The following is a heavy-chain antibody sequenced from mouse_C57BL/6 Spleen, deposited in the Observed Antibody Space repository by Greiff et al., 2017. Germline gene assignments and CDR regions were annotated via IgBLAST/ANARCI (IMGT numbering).Heavy chain of an antibody. J-gene: IGHJ4*01. Sequence: VKLVESGPGLVQPSQSLSITCTVSGFSLTSYGVHWVRQSPGKGLEWLGVIWSGGSTDYNAAFISRLSISKDNTKSQVFFKMNSLQADDTAIYSCSKYSLGAMDYWGQGTSVTVSS. CDR3: SKYSLGAMDY. V-gene: IGHV2-2*01. D-gene: IGHD2-12*01. CDR1: GFSLTSYG. CDR2: IWSGGST.